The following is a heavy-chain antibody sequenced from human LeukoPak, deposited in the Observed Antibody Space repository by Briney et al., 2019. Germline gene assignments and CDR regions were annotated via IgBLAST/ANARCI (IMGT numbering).Heavy chain of an antibody. D-gene: IGHD2-21*02. V-gene: IGHV4-61*01. Sequence: MSSETLSLTCTVSGGSVSSGSFYWSWLRRPPGKGLEWIGYIYYSGGTKYNPSLNSRVTMSVDTSKNQCSLKVTSATAADTAVYYCARETAASDAFDIWGQGTMVTVSS. CDR2: IYYSGGT. CDR3: ARETAASDAFDI. J-gene: IGHJ3*02. CDR1: GGSVSSGSFY.